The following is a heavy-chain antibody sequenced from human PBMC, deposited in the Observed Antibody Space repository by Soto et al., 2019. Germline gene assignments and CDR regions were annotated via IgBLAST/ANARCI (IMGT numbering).Heavy chain of an antibody. D-gene: IGHD2-8*01. CDR3: ARAIRSQLMVYAIFDY. V-gene: IGHV4-31*03. Sequence: SETLSLTCTVSGGSISSGGYYWSWIRQHPGKGLEWIGYIYYSGSTYYNPSLKSRVTISVDTSKNQFSLKLSSVTAADTAVYYCARAIRSQLMVYAIFDYWGQGTLVTVS. J-gene: IGHJ4*02. CDR2: IYYSGST. CDR1: GGSISSGGYY.